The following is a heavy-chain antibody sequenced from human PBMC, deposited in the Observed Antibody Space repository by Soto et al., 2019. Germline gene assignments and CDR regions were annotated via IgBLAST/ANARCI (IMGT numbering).Heavy chain of an antibody. J-gene: IGHJ4*02. CDR1: GFTFNSYA. D-gene: IGHD2-15*01. CDR2: LSGSGTST. V-gene: IGHV3-23*01. Sequence: TGGSLRLSCAASGFTFNSYAMSWVRQAPGKGLEWVSSLSGSGTSTYYADSVKGRFTISRDNSKNTLLLQMNSLTADDTAVYFCAKKPGWSPYYFDLWGPGALVTVSS. CDR3: AKKPGWSPYYFDL.